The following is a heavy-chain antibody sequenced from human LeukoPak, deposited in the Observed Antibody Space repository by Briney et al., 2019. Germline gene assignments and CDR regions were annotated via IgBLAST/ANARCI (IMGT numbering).Heavy chain of an antibody. Sequence: PGRSLRLSCAASGFTFSSYGMHWVRQAPGKGLEWVAVISYDGSNKYYADSVKGRFTISRDNAKNTLYLQMDSLRAEDTAVYYCTREVQHDFGRWGQGTLVTVSS. J-gene: IGHJ4*02. D-gene: IGHD3/OR15-3a*01. CDR1: GFTFSSYG. CDR2: ISYDGSNK. CDR3: TREVQHDFGR. V-gene: IGHV3-30*03.